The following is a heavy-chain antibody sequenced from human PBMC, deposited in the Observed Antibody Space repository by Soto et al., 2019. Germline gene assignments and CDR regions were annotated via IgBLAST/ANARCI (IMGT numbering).Heavy chain of an antibody. CDR2: IYYDGSNR. CDR1: GFTFGTYA. V-gene: IGHV3-33*01. Sequence: PGGTLRLSCAASGFTFGTYAMHWVRQAPGKGLEWVAVIYYDGSNRYYGDAVKGRFTISRDNSKSTLYLQMSSLRAEDTAVFYFARAFCTNGVCHDFFYYRGHGTLVTGSS. J-gene: IGHJ4*01. CDR3: ARAFCTNGVCHDFFYY. D-gene: IGHD2-8*01.